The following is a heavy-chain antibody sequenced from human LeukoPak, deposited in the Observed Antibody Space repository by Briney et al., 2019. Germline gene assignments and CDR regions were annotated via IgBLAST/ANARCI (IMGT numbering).Heavy chain of an antibody. Sequence: PSETLSLTCAVYGGSFSGYYWSWIRQPPGKGLEWIGEINHSGSTNYNPSLKSRVTISVDKSKNQFSLKLSSVTAADTAVYYCATISRRDGYSYWGQGTLVTVSS. V-gene: IGHV4-34*01. J-gene: IGHJ4*02. CDR3: ATISRRDGYSY. CDR1: GGSFSGYY. D-gene: IGHD5-24*01. CDR2: INHSGST.